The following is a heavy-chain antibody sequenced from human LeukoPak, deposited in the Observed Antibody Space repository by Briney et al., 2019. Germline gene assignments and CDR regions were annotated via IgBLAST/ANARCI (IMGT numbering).Heavy chain of an antibody. CDR2: IIPIFGTA. Sequence: ASVKVSCKATGGTFSSYAISWVRQAPGQGLEWMGGIIPIFGTANYAQKFQGRVTITTDESTSTAYMELSSLRSEDTAVYYCARNRIQLWLSYFDYWGQGTLVTVSS. D-gene: IGHD5-18*01. CDR3: ARNRIQLWLSYFDY. J-gene: IGHJ4*02. V-gene: IGHV1-69*05. CDR1: GGTFSSYA.